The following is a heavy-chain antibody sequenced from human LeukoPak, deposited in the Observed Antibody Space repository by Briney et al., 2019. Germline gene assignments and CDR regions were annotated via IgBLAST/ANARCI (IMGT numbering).Heavy chain of an antibody. J-gene: IGHJ4*02. CDR3: AKERPYSSSWYFDY. Sequence: GGSLRLSCAASGFTFDDYAMHWVRQAPGKGLEWVSGISWNSGSIGYADSVKGRFTISRDNAKNSLYLQMNSLRAEDTALYYCAKERPYSSSWYFDYWGQGTLVTVSS. CDR1: GFTFDDYA. CDR2: ISWNSGSI. D-gene: IGHD6-13*01. V-gene: IGHV3-9*01.